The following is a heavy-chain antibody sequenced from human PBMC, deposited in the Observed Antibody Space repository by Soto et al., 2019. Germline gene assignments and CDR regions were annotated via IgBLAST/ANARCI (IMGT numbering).Heavy chain of an antibody. CDR1: GFTFSSYA. V-gene: IGHV3-30-3*01. D-gene: IGHD6-13*01. J-gene: IGHJ6*02. CDR3: AREVAAAGLYGMDV. CDR2: ISYDGSNK. Sequence: QVQLVESGGGVVQPGRSLRLSCAAYGFTFSSYAMHWVRQAPGKGLEWVAVISYDGSNKYYADSVKGRFTNSRDNSKNTLYLQMNSLRAEDTAVYYCAREVAAAGLYGMDVWGQGTTVTVSS.